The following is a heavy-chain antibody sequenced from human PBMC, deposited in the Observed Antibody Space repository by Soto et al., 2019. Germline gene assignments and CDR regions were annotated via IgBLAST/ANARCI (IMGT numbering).Heavy chain of an antibody. CDR1: GGSISSGGYS. J-gene: IGHJ5*02. CDR3: ARTIRNTGSWYDP. Sequence: SETLSLSCAVSGGSISSGGYSWSWIRQPPGKGLEWIGYIYHSGSTYYNPSLKSRVTISVDRSKNQFSLKLSSVTAADTAVYYCARTIRNTGSWYDPWGQGTLVTVSS. CDR2: IYHSGST. D-gene: IGHD3-10*01. V-gene: IGHV4-30-2*01.